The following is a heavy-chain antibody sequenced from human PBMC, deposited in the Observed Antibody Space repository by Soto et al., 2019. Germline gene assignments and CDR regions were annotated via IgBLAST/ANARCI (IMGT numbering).Heavy chain of an antibody. V-gene: IGHV1-18*01. CDR1: GYTFTSYA. CDR2: ISAYNGNT. Sequence: ASVKVSCKASGYTFTSYAMHWVRQAPGQRLEWKGWISAYNGNTNYTQKLQGRVTMTTDTSTSTAYMELRSLRSDDTAVYYCARDLLALYNWNPTDWFDPWGQGTLVTVSS. D-gene: IGHD1-20*01. CDR3: ARDLLALYNWNPTDWFDP. J-gene: IGHJ5*02.